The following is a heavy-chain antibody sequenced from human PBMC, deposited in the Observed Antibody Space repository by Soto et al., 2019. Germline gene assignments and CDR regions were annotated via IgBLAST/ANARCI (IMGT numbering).Heavy chain of an antibody. CDR3: ARGPLFYDILTGYYTDYYYYGMDV. V-gene: IGHV4-39*07. CDR1: GGSISSSSYY. J-gene: IGHJ6*02. Sequence: SETLSLTCTVSGGSISSSSYYWGWIRQPPGKGLEWIGSIYYSGSTYYNPSLKSRVTISVDTSKNQFSLKLSSVTAADTAVYYCARGPLFYDILTGYYTDYYYYGMDVWGQGTTVTVSS. CDR2: IYYSGST. D-gene: IGHD3-9*01.